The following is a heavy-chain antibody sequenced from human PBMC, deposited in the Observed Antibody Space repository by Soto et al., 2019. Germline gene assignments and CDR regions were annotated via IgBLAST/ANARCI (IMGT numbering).Heavy chain of an antibody. D-gene: IGHD3-3*01. J-gene: IGHJ5*01. CDR2: TYYRSKWYN. Sequence: SQTLALTCAISGDSVSGNSAAWNWIRQSPSRGLEWLGRTYYRSKWYNDYAVSVKSRITVTPDTSKNQFSLHLNSVTPEDTAVYYCTTSQFGVAYWYSWFDFWGQGTLVTVAS. CDR3: TTSQFGVAYWYSWFDF. CDR1: GDSVSGNSAA. V-gene: IGHV6-1*01.